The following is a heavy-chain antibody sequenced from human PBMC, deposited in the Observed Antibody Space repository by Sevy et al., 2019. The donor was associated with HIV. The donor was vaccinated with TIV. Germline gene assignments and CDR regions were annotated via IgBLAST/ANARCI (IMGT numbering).Heavy chain of an antibody. J-gene: IGHJ4*02. Sequence: SETLSLTCTVSGASISSSGYYWGWIRQPPGKGLEWIASINYSGITFYNPSLKRRVTISADTSKNQFSLRLSSVTAADSSIYFCVGPKITPIKGWHYLDYWGEGTVVAASS. CDR2: INYSGIT. CDR1: GASISSSGYY. D-gene: IGHD6-19*01. V-gene: IGHV4-39*01. CDR3: VGPKITPIKGWHYLDY.